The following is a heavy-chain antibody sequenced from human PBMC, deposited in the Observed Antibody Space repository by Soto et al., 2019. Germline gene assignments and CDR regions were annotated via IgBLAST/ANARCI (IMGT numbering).Heavy chain of an antibody. Sequence: QITLKESGPTLVKPTQTLTLTCTFSGFSLRNSGVGVGWIRQPPGKALEWLALIYWDDDKRYSPSLKSRLTITNDTSKTQVVLPMTNMDPVDTATYYCAHLTPGGFYFDYWGQGTLVTVSS. CDR2: IYWDDDK. V-gene: IGHV2-5*02. D-gene: IGHD4-17*01. CDR1: GFSLRNSGVG. J-gene: IGHJ4*02. CDR3: AHLTPGGFYFDY.